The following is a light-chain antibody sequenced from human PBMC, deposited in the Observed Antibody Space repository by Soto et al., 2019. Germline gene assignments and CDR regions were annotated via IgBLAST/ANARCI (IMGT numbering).Light chain of an antibody. J-gene: IGKJ4*01. V-gene: IGKV1-33*01. CDR2: DAT. CDR1: QDITNF. CDR3: QQYDDLPLT. Sequence: DIQMTQSPSSLSASVGERVTITCQASQDITNFLNWYQQKPGKAPKLLIYDATYLEKGAPSRFSGSGSGTDFTFTISSLQPEDFATYLCQQYDDLPLTFGGGTKVEIK.